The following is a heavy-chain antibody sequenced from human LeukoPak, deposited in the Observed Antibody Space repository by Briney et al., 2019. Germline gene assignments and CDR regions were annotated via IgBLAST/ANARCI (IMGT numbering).Heavy chain of an antibody. J-gene: IGHJ4*02. D-gene: IGHD5-18*01. CDR1: GFTFDDYA. CDR2: ISWNSGSI. Sequence: PGGSLRLSCAASGFTFDDYAMHWVRQAPGKGLEWVSGISWNSGSIGYADSVKGRFTISRDNAKNTLYLQMNSLRAEDTAVYYCAILAGMDTAMVGVTDYWGQGTLVTVSS. CDR3: AILAGMDTAMVGVTDY. V-gene: IGHV3-9*01.